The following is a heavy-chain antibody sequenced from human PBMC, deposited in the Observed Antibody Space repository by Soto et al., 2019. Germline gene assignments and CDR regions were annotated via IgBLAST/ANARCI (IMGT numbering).Heavy chain of an antibody. CDR1: GGSFSGYY. D-gene: IGHD5-12*01. CDR3: TRRGRWLQAVDY. J-gene: IGHJ4*02. Sequence: QVQLQQWGAGLLKPSETLSLTCAVYGGSFSGYYWSWIRQPPGKGLEWIGEINHSGTTNYNPSLKSQVTISVDTSKNQFYLKLISVTAANTAVYYCTRRGRWLQAVDYWGQGTLVTVSS. CDR2: INHSGTT. V-gene: IGHV4-34*01.